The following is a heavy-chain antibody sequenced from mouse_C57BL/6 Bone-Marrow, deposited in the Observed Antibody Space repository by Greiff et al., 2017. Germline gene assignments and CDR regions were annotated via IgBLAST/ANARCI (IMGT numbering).Heavy chain of an antibody. CDR1: GYAFTNYL. V-gene: IGHV1-54*01. CDR3: AAYYYGSSGYFDV. D-gene: IGHD1-1*01. J-gene: IGHJ1*03. Sequence: VQLQQSGAELVRPGTSVKVSCKASGYAFTNYLIEWVKQRPGQGLEWIGVINPGSGGTNYNEKFKGKATLTADKSSSNAYLRLSSLTSEDYAVYFCAAYYYGSSGYFDVWGTGTTVTVSS. CDR2: INPGSGGT.